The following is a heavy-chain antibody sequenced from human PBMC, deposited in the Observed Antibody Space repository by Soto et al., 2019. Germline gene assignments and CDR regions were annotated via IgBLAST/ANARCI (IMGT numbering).Heavy chain of an antibody. J-gene: IGHJ5*02. Sequence: EVQLEESGGGLVQPGGSLRLSCAASGFIFSNYYMSWVRQPPGKGLEWVANIKQDGSEKRYVDSVRGRFTISRDDAKNSLYLQMNSLTAEDTAVYYCARQILGSSTTFDPWGQGTLVIVSP. CDR1: GFIFSNYY. V-gene: IGHV3-7*01. CDR2: IKQDGSEK. D-gene: IGHD1-26*01. CDR3: ARQILGSSTTFDP.